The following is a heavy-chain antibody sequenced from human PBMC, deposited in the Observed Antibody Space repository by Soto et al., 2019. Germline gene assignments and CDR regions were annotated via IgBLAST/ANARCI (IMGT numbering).Heavy chain of an antibody. CDR3: AREAVSATLYYHFMHV. J-gene: IGHJ6*01. CDR1: GYTFTSYD. V-gene: IGHV1-8*01. CDR2: MNPNSGNT. Sequence: QVQLVQSGAEVKKPGASVKVSCKASGYTFTSYDINWVRQATGQGLEWMGWMNPNSGNTGYAQKFQGRVTMTRNTSISTAYMGLSSLRSADTAVYHCAREAVSATLYYHFMHVWGQGTTVTVSS.